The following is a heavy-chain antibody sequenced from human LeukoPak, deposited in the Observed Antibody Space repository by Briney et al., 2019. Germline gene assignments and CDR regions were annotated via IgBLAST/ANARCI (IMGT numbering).Heavy chain of an antibody. J-gene: IGHJ4*02. CDR1: GFTSGLTFDDYG. D-gene: IGHD3-3*01. CDR3: VKDSNYDFWSGYYKGFDN. V-gene: IGHV3-20*04. CDR2: ISRDGGRT. Sequence: GGSLRLSCAASGFTSGLTFDDYGMNWVRQVPGKGLEWVSGISRDGGRTGYADSVQGRFTISRDNSRNSLHLQMNSLRVEDTAFYYCVKDSNYDFWSGYYKGFDNWGQGTLVTVSS.